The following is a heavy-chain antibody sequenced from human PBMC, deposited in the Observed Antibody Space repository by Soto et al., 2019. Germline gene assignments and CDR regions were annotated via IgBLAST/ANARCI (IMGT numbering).Heavy chain of an antibody. CDR3: AKAENTKYDFWRGSVQSYMDV. V-gene: IGHV3-23*01. D-gene: IGHD3-3*01. J-gene: IGHJ6*03. CDR1: CFPFSSYA. CDR2: VSGSCGST. Sequence: GGSLRLSCAASCFPFSSYARSWVRGAPRKRLEWVATVSGSCGSTDYAVAAKGRFTSSRDKSKNTLYQQMNSLRCDDTALYLCAKAENTKYDFWRGSVQSYMDVWDKGPRVTASS.